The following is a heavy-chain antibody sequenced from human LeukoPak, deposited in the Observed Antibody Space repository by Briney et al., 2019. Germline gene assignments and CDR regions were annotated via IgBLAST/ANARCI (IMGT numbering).Heavy chain of an antibody. CDR3: ARGLRYFGWLSPEDYFDY. J-gene: IGHJ4*02. Sequence: ASVKVSCKASGYTFTSYGISWVRQAPGQGLEWMGWISAYNGNTNYVQKLQGRVTMTTDTSTSTAYMELRSLRSDDTAVYYCARGLRYFGWLSPEDYFDYWGQGTLVTVSS. CDR2: ISAYNGNT. V-gene: IGHV1-18*01. CDR1: GYTFTSYG. D-gene: IGHD3-9*01.